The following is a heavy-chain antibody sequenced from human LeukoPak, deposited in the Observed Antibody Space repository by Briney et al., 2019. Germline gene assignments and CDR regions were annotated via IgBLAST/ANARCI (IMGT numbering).Heavy chain of an antibody. CDR1: GYTFTSYG. Sequence: GASVKVSSTASGYTFTSYGISWVRQAPGQGLEWMGWISAYNGNTNYAQRLQGRVTLTTDTSTSTAYMELRSLRSDDTAVYNCARVWGFLNSYFDYWGQGTLVTVSS. D-gene: IGHD3-16*01. J-gene: IGHJ4*02. V-gene: IGHV1-18*01. CDR3: ARVWGFLNSYFDY. CDR2: ISAYNGNT.